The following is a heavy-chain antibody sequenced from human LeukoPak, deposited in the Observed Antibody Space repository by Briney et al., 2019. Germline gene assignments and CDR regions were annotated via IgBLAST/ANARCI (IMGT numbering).Heavy chain of an antibody. V-gene: IGHV3-48*03. D-gene: IGHD1-14*01. Sequence: PGGSLRLSCAASGFTFSSYEMNWVRQAPGKGLEWVSYISSSGSTIYYADSVKGRFTISRDNAKNSLYLQMNSLRAEDTAVYYCARATDHGWFDPWGQGTLVTVSS. J-gene: IGHJ5*02. CDR2: ISSSGSTI. CDR3: ARATDHGWFDP. CDR1: GFTFSSYE.